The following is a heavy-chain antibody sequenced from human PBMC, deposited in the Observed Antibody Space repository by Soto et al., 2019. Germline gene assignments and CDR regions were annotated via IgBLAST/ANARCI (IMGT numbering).Heavy chain of an antibody. CDR1: GGTFSSYT. CDR3: ACDLTPPEHFRH. D-gene: IGHD7-27*01. J-gene: IGHJ1*01. CDR2: IIPILGIA. V-gene: IGHV1-69*04. Sequence: QVQLVQSGAEEKKPGSSVKVSCKASGGTFSSYTISWVRQAPGQGLEWMGRIIPILGIAKKAQKFQGRVTITEDKPTSTANLDVGKLRSMCTAGYFFACDLTPPEHFRHLGQGTLGNVFS.